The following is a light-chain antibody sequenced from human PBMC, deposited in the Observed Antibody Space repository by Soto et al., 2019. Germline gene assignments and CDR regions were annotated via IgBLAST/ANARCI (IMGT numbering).Light chain of an antibody. J-gene: IGKJ2*02. Sequence: DIPMTQSPSTLSASVGDRVTITGRASQSISSWLAWYQQKPGKAPKLLIYDASSLESGVPSRFSGSGSGTEFTLTISSLQPDDFATYYCQQYNSYCTFGQGTKLEIK. V-gene: IGKV1-5*01. CDR2: DAS. CDR1: QSISSW. CDR3: QQYNSYCT.